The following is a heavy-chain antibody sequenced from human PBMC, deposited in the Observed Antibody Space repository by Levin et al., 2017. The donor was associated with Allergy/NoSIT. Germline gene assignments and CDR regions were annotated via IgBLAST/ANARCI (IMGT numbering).Heavy chain of an antibody. Sequence: AGGSLRLSCAASGFTFDDYTMHWVRQAPGKGLEWVSLITWDGGSTYYADSVKGRFTISRDNSNNSLYLQMNSLRTEDTALYYCAKGAIAASLGNYFYMDVWGKGTTVTVSS. CDR1: GFTFDDYT. J-gene: IGHJ6*03. CDR2: ITWDGGST. D-gene: IGHD6-13*01. V-gene: IGHV3-43*01. CDR3: AKGAIAASLGNYFYMDV.